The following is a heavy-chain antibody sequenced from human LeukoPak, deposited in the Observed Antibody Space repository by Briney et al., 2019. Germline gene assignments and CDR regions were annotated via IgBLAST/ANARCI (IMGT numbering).Heavy chain of an antibody. J-gene: IGHJ4*02. Sequence: ASVKVSCKASGYTFTSYYMHWVRQAPGQGLESMGIINPSGGSTSYAQKFQGRVTMTRDTSTSTVYMELSSLRSEDTAVYYCAREMVPQKGVGDFDYWGQGTLVTVSS. V-gene: IGHV1-46*01. CDR1: GYTFTSYY. D-gene: IGHD3-10*01. CDR2: INPSGGST. CDR3: AREMVPQKGVGDFDY.